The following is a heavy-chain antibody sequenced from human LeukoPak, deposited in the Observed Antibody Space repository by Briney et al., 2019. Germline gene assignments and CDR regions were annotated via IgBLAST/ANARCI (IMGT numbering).Heavy chain of an antibody. CDR2: IYTSGST. Sequence: SETLSLTCTVSGGSISSYYWSWIRQPAGKGLEWIGRIYTSGSTNYNPSLKSRATMSVDTSKNQFSLKLSSVTAADTAVYYCARDESMVRGVITGLNYYYMDVWGKGTTVTVSS. J-gene: IGHJ6*03. CDR3: ARDESMVRGVITGLNYYYMDV. D-gene: IGHD3-10*01. V-gene: IGHV4-4*07. CDR1: GGSISSYY.